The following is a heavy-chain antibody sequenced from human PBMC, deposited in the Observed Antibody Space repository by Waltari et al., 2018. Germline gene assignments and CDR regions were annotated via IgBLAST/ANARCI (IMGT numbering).Heavy chain of an antibody. V-gene: IGHV3-30*01. Sequence: QVQLVESGGGVVQPGGSLRLSCADSGFSFSSYAMHWVRQAPGKGLEWVAVISYDGKNKYYADSVKGRFTISRDNSKNMLYLQMNSLRDEDTAMFYCAGADSSGYYVYWGQGILVTVSS. J-gene: IGHJ4*02. CDR3: AGADSSGYYVY. D-gene: IGHD3-22*01. CDR1: GFSFSSYA. CDR2: ISYDGKNK.